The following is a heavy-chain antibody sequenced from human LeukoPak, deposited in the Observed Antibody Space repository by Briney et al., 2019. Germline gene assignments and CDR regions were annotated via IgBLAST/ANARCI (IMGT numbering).Heavy chain of an antibody. CDR1: GFTSSSYA. V-gene: IGHV3-30-3*01. CDR2: ISYDGSNK. CDR3: AREKKVAGLYYFDY. Sequence: GGSLRLSCAASGFTSSSYAMHWVRQAPGKGLEWVAVISYDGSNKYYADSVKGRFTISRDNSKNTLYLQMNSLRAEDTAVYYCAREKKVAGLYYFDYWGQGTLVTVSS. J-gene: IGHJ4*02. D-gene: IGHD6-19*01.